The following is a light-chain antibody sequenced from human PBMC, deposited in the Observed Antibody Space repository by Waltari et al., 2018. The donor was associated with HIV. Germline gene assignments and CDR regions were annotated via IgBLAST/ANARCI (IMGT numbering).Light chain of an antibody. Sequence: DIILTQSPGTLSLSPGERASLSCRASHSLATNYLPWYQHKRGQAPRLLVYGPANRATGIPDRFSGSGSGTDFVLTISRLEAEDFAIYYCQQYGSSPRVTFGGGTKVDIK. CDR1: HSLATNY. CDR2: GPA. J-gene: IGKJ4*01. CDR3: QQYGSSPRVT. V-gene: IGKV3-20*01.